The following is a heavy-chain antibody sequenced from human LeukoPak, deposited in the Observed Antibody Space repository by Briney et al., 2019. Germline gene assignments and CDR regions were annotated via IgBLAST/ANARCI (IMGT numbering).Heavy chain of an antibody. D-gene: IGHD3-10*01. V-gene: IGHV3-74*01. CDR2: IDSDGSST. CDR1: GFTFSSYW. J-gene: IGHJ4*02. Sequence: GGSLRLSCAASGFTFSSYWMHWVRQAPGKGLVWVSRIDSDGSSTSYADSVKGRFTISRDNAKNTLYLQMNSLRAEDTAVYYCASRAWFGELYIDYWGQETLVTVSS. CDR3: ASRAWFGELYIDY.